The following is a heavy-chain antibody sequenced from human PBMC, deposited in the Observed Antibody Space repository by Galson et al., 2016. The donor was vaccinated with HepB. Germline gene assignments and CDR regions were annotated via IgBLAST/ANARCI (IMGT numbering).Heavy chain of an antibody. CDR3: AKDFPITLVRGITYYFDY. J-gene: IGHJ4*02. CDR2: IKQDGSDR. Sequence: SLRLSCAASGFTLSNYWMNWVRQAPGKGLEWVANIKQDGSDRNYVDSVRGRCTISRDNSKNTLYLQMNSLRPEDTAIYYCAKDFPITLVRGITYYFDYWGQGTLVTVSS. CDR1: GFTLSNYW. V-gene: IGHV3-7*01. D-gene: IGHD3-10*01.